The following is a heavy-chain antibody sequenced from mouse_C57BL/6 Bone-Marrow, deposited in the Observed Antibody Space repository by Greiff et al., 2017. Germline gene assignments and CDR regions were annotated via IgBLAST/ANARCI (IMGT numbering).Heavy chain of an antibody. CDR1: GFNIKDDY. CDR2: IDPENGDT. D-gene: IGHD1-1*01. V-gene: IGHV14-4*01. Sequence: EVKLMESGAELVRPGASVKLSCTASGFNIKDDYMHWVKQRPEQGLEWIGWIDPENGDTEYASKFQGKATITADTSSNTAYLQLSSLTSEDTSVYYCTTPFITTVLFDYWGQGTTLTVSS. CDR3: TTPFITTVLFDY. J-gene: IGHJ2*01.